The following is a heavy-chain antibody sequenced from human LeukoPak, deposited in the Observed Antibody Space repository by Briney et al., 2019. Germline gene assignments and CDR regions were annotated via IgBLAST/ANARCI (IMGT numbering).Heavy chain of an antibody. J-gene: IGHJ6*04. Sequence: GGSLRLSCAASGFTFSSYGMHWVRQAPGKGLEWVAVISYDGSNKYYADSVKGRFTISRDNSKNTLYLQMNSLRAEDTAVYYCARDLGDYGIEFYYYYGMDVWGKGTTVTVSS. V-gene: IGHV3-30*03. CDR2: ISYDGSNK. D-gene: IGHD4-17*01. CDR3: ARDLGDYGIEFYYYYGMDV. CDR1: GFTFSSYG.